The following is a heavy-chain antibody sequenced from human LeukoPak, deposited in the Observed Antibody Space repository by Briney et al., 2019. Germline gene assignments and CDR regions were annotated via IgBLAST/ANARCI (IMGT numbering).Heavy chain of an antibody. D-gene: IGHD6-13*01. Sequence: PGGSLRLSCAASGVTFNNLWMSWVRQAPGKGLVWVSRLNSDGSSSAFADSMKGRFTISRDNAKNTLYLQMNSLRAEDTAVYFCVRAKGGPGSTWAFDIWGQGTMVTVSS. CDR1: GVTFNNLW. J-gene: IGHJ3*02. V-gene: IGHV3-74*01. CDR3: VRAKGGPGSTWAFDI. CDR2: LNSDGSSS.